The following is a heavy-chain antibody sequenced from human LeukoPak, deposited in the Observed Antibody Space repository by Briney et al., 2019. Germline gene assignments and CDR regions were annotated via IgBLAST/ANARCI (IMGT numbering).Heavy chain of an antibody. Sequence: GGSLRLSCAASEFTFSSYSMNWVRQAPGTGLEYVSAISTDGRGTYYADSVKGGFTISRDNSKNASYLQMSSLRPEDTAIYYCVRYSNSCYDPWGQGTLVTVSS. CDR1: EFTFSSYS. J-gene: IGHJ5*02. CDR3: VRYSNSCYDP. D-gene: IGHD5-12*01. CDR2: ISTDGRGT. V-gene: IGHV3-64D*06.